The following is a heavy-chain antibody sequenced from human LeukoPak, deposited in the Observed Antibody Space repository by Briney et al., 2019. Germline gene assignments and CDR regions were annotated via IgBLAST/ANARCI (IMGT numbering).Heavy chain of an antibody. CDR2: INPSGGTT. V-gene: IGHV1-46*01. D-gene: IGHD5-12*01. Sequence: ASVKVSRKASGYTFTSYYLHWVRQAPGQGLEWMGIINPSGGTTSYAQKFQGRVTMTRDTSTSTVYMELSRLRSEDTAVYYCARGQYSGYDSVDFWGRGTLATVSS. J-gene: IGHJ4*02. CDR1: GYTFTSYY. CDR3: ARGQYSGYDSVDF.